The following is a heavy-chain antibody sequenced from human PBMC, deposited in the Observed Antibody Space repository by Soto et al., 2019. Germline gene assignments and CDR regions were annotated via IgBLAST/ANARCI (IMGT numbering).Heavy chain of an antibody. CDR1: GCTFGKYG. CDR2: ISVYHGNT. J-gene: IGHJ4*02. V-gene: IGHV1-18*01. CDR3: PKDCSGVSCGFDI. D-gene: IGHD2-15*01. Sequence: ASVKVSCKASGCTFGKYGISWVRQAPGQGLEWVGWISVYHGNTVHAQKFRGRVNMTTDTSTSTAYMELGSLKSDDTAIYYCPKDCSGVSCGFDIWVQGNLGTVSA.